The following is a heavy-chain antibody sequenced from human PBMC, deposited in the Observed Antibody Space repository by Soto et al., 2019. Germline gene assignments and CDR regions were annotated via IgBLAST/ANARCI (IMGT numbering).Heavy chain of an antibody. D-gene: IGHD6-19*01. V-gene: IGHV1-18*01. J-gene: IGHJ6*02. CDR3: ARYPLSGWDHYYYCGMDV. CDR2: ISDYNGNT. CDR1: VYTFTRYG. Sequence: QVQLVQSGAEVKKPGASVKVSGKASVYTFTRYGISWVRQAPGQGLEWIGWISDYNGNTNYAQKLQGRVTMTTDTSTSTAYMALRLLRYDDTAVYYGARYPLSGWDHYYYCGMDVWGQGTTVTVSS.